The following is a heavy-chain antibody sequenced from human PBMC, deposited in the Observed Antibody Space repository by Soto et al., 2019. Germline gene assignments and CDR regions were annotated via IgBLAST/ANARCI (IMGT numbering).Heavy chain of an antibody. CDR2: ISKDGSNT. CDR3: VRSRSGAVADSFDY. Sequence: PGGSLRLSCAASGCTFSRHAIHWVRQAPGKGLEWVAVISKDGSNTYYVDSVKGRFTISRDNSKNTLYLQMNSLGDEDTAVYYCVRSRSGAVADSFDYWGQGT. J-gene: IGHJ4*02. CDR1: GCTFSRHA. V-gene: IGHV3-30*04. D-gene: IGHD3-10*01.